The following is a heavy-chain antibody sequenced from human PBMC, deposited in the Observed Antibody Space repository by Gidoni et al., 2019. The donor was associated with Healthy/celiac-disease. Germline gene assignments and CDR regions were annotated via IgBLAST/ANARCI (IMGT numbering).Heavy chain of an antibody. CDR1: GFTFSSYG. J-gene: IGHJ6*02. Sequence: QVQLVESGGGVVQPGRSLRLSCAASGFTFSSYGLHWVRQAPGKGLEWVAVIGYDGSNKYYADSVKGRFTISRDNSKNTLYLQMNSLRAEDTAVYYCARGVRDSSGYYLYYYGMDVWGQGTTVTVSS. CDR2: IGYDGSNK. V-gene: IGHV3-33*01. D-gene: IGHD3-22*01. CDR3: ARGVRDSSGYYLYYYGMDV.